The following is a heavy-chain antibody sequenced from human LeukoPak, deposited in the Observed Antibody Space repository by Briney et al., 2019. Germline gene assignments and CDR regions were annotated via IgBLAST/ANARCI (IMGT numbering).Heavy chain of an antibody. Sequence: PSETLSLTCTVSGGSISSSSYYWGWIRQPSGKGLEWIGSIYYGGSTYYNPSLKSRVTISVDTSKNQFSLKLSSVTAADTAVYYCARSKAHLSTSWYGTWFDPWGQGTLVTVSS. CDR3: ARSKAHLSTSWYGTWFDP. V-gene: IGHV4-39*07. CDR2: IYYGGST. D-gene: IGHD2-2*01. CDR1: GGSISSSSYY. J-gene: IGHJ5*02.